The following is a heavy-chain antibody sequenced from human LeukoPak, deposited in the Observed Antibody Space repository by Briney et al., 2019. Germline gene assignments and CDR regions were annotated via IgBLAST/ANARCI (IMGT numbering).Heavy chain of an antibody. CDR2: ISSSSNNI. CDR1: GFTFSTYT. CDR3: ARGYQRPDY. J-gene: IGHJ4*02. D-gene: IGHD2-2*01. Sequence: GGSLRLSCAASGFTFSTYTMNWVRQAPGRGLEWVSSISSSSNNINYADSVKGRFTISRDNAMNSVHLQMNSLRVEDTAVYYCARGYQRPDYWGQGTLITVSS. V-gene: IGHV3-21*01.